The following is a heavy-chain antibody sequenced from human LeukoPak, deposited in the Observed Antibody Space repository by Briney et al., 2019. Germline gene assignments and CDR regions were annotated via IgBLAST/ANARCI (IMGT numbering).Heavy chain of an antibody. CDR3: ATQKDSSGYYYEDAFDI. V-gene: IGHV3-7*01. D-gene: IGHD3-22*01. J-gene: IGHJ3*02. CDR1: GFTFSSYW. CDR2: IKQDGSEK. Sequence: GGSLRLSCAASGFTFSSYWMSWVRQAPGKGLEWVANIKQDGSEKYYVDSVKGRFTISRDNAKNSLYLQMNSLRAEDTAVYYCATQKDSSGYYYEDAFDIWGQGTMVTVSS.